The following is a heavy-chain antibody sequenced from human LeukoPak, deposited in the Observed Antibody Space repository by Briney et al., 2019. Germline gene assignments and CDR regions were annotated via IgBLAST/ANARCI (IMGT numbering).Heavy chain of an antibody. Sequence: PGSPLRLSCAASGFTFSSYAMHWVRQAPGKGLDLEWVTVLSYDANEYYADSVKGRFTISRDISKNTLYLQMNSLRGDDTAVYYCAREGRNSGWYHYFDYWGQGTLVTVSS. CDR1: GFTFSSYA. V-gene: IGHV3-30-3*01. J-gene: IGHJ4*02. D-gene: IGHD6-19*01. CDR2: LSYDANE. CDR3: AREGRNSGWYHYFDY.